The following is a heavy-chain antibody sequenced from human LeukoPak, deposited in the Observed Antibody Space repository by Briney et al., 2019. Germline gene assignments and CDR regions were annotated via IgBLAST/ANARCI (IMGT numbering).Heavy chain of an antibody. J-gene: IGHJ4*02. D-gene: IGHD2-8*01. CDR1: GGSISSSSDN. Sequence: SETLSLTCTVSGGSISSSSDNWGWGRQPPGRGREWVGSIYYSGSTFYIPSLNTPLTISVDTSKTQFSLKLSSVTAADTAVYYCARDPRYCTNGVCHRFDYWGQGTLVTVSS. CDR2: IYYSGST. V-gene: IGHV4-39*07. CDR3: ARDPRYCTNGVCHRFDY.